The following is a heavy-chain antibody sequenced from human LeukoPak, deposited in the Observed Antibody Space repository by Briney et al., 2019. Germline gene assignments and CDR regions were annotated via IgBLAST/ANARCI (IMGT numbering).Heavy chain of an antibody. D-gene: IGHD3-3*01. V-gene: IGHV4-59*01. J-gene: IGHJ4*02. CDR1: DGSISSYY. CDR2: IYYSGST. CDR3: ARVDGVENYFDY. Sequence: SETLSLTCTVSDGSISSYYWSWIRRPPGKGLEWIGFIYYSGSTNYNPSLKSRVTISVDTSKNQFSLKLSSVTAADTAVYYCARVDGVENYFDYWGQGTLVTVSS.